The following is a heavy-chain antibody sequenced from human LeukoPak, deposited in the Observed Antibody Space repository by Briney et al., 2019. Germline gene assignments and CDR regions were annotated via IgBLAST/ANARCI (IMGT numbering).Heavy chain of an antibody. Sequence: SETLSLTCTVSGGSISSSSYYWGWIRQPPGKGLEWIGSIYYSGSTYYNPSLKSRVTISVDTSKNQFSLKLTSVTAADTAVYYCARDLDRSLLDYWGQGILVTVSS. CDR1: GGSISSSSYY. J-gene: IGHJ4*02. CDR2: IYYSGST. D-gene: IGHD1-14*01. V-gene: IGHV4-39*07. CDR3: ARDLDRSLLDY.